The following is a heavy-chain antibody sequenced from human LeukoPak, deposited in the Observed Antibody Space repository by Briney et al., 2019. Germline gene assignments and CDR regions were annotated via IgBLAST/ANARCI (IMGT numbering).Heavy chain of an antibody. CDR2: MNPNSGNT. CDR1: GYTFTSYD. Sequence: ASEKVSCKASGYTFTSYDINWVRQATGQGLEWMGWMNPNSGNTGYAQKFQGRVTMTRNTSISTAYMELSSLRSEDTAVYYCARDLEGCSSTSCYGLRFDPWGQGTLVTVSS. J-gene: IGHJ5*02. V-gene: IGHV1-8*01. CDR3: ARDLEGCSSTSCYGLRFDP. D-gene: IGHD2-2*01.